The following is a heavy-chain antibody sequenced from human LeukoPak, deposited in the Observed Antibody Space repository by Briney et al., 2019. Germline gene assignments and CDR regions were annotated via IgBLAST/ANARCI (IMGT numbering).Heavy chain of an antibody. CDR1: GFTFSSSA. Sequence: GGSLRLSCAASGFTFSSSAMSWVRQAPGKGLEWVANINENGSEKFYVDSVKGRFTILRDNAKNLLHLQMHNLRAEDTAIYYCARDQAGRPLGYWGQGTLVTVFS. D-gene: IGHD3-16*01. CDR3: ARDQAGRPLGY. J-gene: IGHJ4*02. CDR2: INENGSEK. V-gene: IGHV3-7*01.